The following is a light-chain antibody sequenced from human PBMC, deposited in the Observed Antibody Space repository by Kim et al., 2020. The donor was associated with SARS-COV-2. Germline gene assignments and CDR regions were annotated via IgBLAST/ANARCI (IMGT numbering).Light chain of an antibody. J-gene: IGKJ2*02. CDR3: QQYNSYSRT. CDR1: QSISSW. V-gene: IGKV1-5*03. CDR2: KAS. Sequence: DIQMTQSPSTLSASVGDRVTITCRASQSISSWLAWYQQKPGKAPKLLIYKASSLESGVPSRFSGSGSGTEFTLTISSLQPDDFATYYCQQYNSYSRTFGQGTKLKI.